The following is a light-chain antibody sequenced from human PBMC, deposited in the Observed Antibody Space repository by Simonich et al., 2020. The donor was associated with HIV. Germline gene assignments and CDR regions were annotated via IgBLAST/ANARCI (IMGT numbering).Light chain of an antibody. CDR1: QGISSY. CDR3: QQSYRTPRT. Sequence: DIQMTQSPSSLSASVGDRVTITCQASQGISSYLNWYQKKPGKAPKLLIYAASSLQRGVPSRFSGSGSGTDFTLTISSLQAEDFATYYCQQSYRTPRTFGQGTKLEIK. CDR2: AAS. V-gene: IGKV1-39*01. J-gene: IGKJ2*01.